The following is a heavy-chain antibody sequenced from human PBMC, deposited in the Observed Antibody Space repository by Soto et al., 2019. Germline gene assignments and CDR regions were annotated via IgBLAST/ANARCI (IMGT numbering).Heavy chain of an antibody. V-gene: IGHV3-64*01. CDR3: ARRARPDFYYMDV. CDR2: ISSNGVGT. D-gene: IGHD6-6*01. Sequence: EVQLAESGGGLAQPGGSLRLSCAASGFTLSGYAMDWVRQAPGKGLEYVSGISSNGVGTYYANSVQGRFTISRGNSENTVYLQMGSLRPEDMAVYYCARRARPDFYYMDVWGKGTTVTVSS. J-gene: IGHJ6*03. CDR1: GFTLSGYA.